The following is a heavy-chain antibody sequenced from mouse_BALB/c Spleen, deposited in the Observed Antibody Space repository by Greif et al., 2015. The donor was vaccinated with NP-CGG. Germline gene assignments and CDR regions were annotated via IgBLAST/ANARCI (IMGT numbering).Heavy chain of an antibody. Sequence: EVHLVESGGGLVEPGGSLKLSCAASGFAFSSYDMSWVRQTPEKRLEWVAYISSGGGSTYYPDTVKGRFTISRDNAKNTLYLQMSSLKSEDTAMYYCARRYGSFAYWGQGTLVTVSA. V-gene: IGHV5-12-1*01. J-gene: IGHJ3*01. CDR1: GFAFSSYD. CDR2: ISSGGGST. CDR3: ARRYGSFAY. D-gene: IGHD2-10*02.